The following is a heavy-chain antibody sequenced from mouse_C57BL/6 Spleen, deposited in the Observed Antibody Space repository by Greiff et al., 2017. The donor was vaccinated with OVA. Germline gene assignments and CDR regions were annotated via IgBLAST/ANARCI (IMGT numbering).Heavy chain of an antibody. J-gene: IGHJ4*01. CDR3: AVTTVVAYYYAMDY. D-gene: IGHD1-1*01. V-gene: IGHV1-72*01. CDR1: GYTFTSYW. Sequence: QVQLKQSGAELVKPGASVKLSCKASGYTFTSYWMHWVKQRPGRGLEWIGRIDPNSGGTKYNEKFKSKATLTVDKPSSTAYMQLSSLTSEDSAVYYCAVTTVVAYYYAMDYWGQGTSVTVSS. CDR2: IDPNSGGT.